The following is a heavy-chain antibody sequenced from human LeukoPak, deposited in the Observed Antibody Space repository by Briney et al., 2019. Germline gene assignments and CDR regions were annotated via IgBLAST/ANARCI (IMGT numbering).Heavy chain of an antibody. J-gene: IGHJ4*02. CDR1: GYTFTTYA. V-gene: IGHV1-3*01. CDR2: INVGNANT. CDR3: ARAYCGGDCYNDY. Sequence: ASVKVSCTASGYTFTTYAIHWVRQAPGQGLELVGWINVGNANTRYSQKFQGRVTITRDTSASTAYIEMSSLRSEDTAVYYCARAYCGGDCYNDYWGQGTLVTVSS. D-gene: IGHD2-21*02.